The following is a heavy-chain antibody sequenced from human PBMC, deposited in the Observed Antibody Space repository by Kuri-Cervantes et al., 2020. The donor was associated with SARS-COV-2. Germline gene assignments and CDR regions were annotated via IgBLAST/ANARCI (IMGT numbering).Heavy chain of an antibody. V-gene: IGHV1-18*01. D-gene: IGHD6-6*01. Sequence: ASVKVSCKASGYTFTSYGISWVRQAPGQGLEWMGWISAYNGNTNYAQKLQGRVTMTTDTSTSTAYMELRSLRSDDTAVYYCARAVVGYSSSLGVPDNWFDPWGQGTLVTVSS. J-gene: IGHJ5*02. CDR2: ISAYNGNT. CDR3: ARAVVGYSSSLGVPDNWFDP. CDR1: GYTFTSYG.